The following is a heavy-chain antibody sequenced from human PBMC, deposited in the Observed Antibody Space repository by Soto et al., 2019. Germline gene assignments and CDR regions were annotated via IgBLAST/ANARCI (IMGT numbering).Heavy chain of an antibody. CDR1: GYTFTSYG. Sequence: QFQLVQSGAEVKNPGASVKVSCKSSGYTFTSYGISWVRQAPGQGLEWMGWISAYNGNTNYAQKFQGRVTMTTDTSTSTAYMELRSLRSDDTAVYYCARVDNSGSYIYYFEYWGQGTLVTVSS. J-gene: IGHJ4*02. CDR3: ARVDNSGSYIYYFEY. D-gene: IGHD1-26*01. V-gene: IGHV1-18*01. CDR2: ISAYNGNT.